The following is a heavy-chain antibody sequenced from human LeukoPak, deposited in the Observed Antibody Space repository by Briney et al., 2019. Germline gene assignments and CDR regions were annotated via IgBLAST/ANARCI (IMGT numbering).Heavy chain of an antibody. D-gene: IGHD6-19*01. J-gene: IGHJ3*02. CDR1: GFTFSSYE. CDR3: ARYQGPYSSDWYPFDI. Sequence: GGSLRLSCAASGFTFSSYEMNWVRQAPGKGLEWVSYISSSGGTIYYADSVKGRFTISRDNAKNSLYLQMNSLRAEDTAAYYCARYQGPYSSDWYPFDIWGQGTMVTVSS. V-gene: IGHV3-48*03. CDR2: ISSSGGTI.